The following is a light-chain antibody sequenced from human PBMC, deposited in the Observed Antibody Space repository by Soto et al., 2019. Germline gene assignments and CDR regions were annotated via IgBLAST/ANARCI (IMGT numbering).Light chain of an antibody. CDR1: QGVGRS. CDR3: QQYDNWPSVT. V-gene: IGKV3-15*01. CDR2: GTS. J-gene: IGKJ4*01. Sequence: EIVVTQSPATLSLSPGEIATLSCRASQGVGRSLACYQQNPGQAPRLLIYGTSARATGIPATFSGSGSGTEFTLTISSLQSEDFAIYYCQQYDNWPSVTFGGGTKVDIK.